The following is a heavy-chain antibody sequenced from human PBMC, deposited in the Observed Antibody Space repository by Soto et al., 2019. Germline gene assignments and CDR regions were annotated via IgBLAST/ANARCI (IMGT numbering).Heavy chain of an antibody. Sequence: QVQLVQSGAEVKKPGSSVKVSCKASGGTFSSYAISWVRQAPGQGLEWMGGIIPIFGTANYAQKFQGRVTITADESTSTAYMELSSLRSEDTAVYYCARDYSGYDYPYFDYWGKGTLVTVSS. D-gene: IGHD5-12*01. CDR2: IIPIFGTA. CDR3: ARDYSGYDYPYFDY. J-gene: IGHJ4*02. CDR1: GGTFSSYA. V-gene: IGHV1-69*12.